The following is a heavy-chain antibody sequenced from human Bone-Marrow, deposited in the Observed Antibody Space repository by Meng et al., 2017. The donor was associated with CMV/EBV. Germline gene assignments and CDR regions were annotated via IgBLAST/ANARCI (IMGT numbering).Heavy chain of an antibody. J-gene: IGHJ4*02. CDR3: ARDGIAYSSSSGFDY. CDR2: IRYDGSNK. D-gene: IGHD6-6*01. CDR1: GFTFSSYG. V-gene: IGHV3-30*02. Sequence: GGSLRLSCAASGFTFSSYGMHWVRQAPGKGLEWVAFIRYDGSNKYYADSVKGRFTISRDNSKNTLYLQMNSLRAEDTAVYYCARDGIAYSSSSGFDYWGQGTLVTVSS.